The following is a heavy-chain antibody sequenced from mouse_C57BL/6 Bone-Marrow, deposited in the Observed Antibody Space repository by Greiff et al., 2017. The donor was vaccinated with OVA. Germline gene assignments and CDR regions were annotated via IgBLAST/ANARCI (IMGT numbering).Heavy chain of an antibody. CDR3: TRGIYYYGSSYVDYFDY. J-gene: IGHJ2*01. V-gene: IGHV6-6*01. CDR1: GFTFSDAW. D-gene: IGHD1-1*01. Sequence: EVKLVESGGGLVQPGGSMKLSCAASGFTFSDAWMDWVRQSPEKGLEWVAEIRNKANNHATYYAESVKGRFTISRDDSKSSVYLQMNSLRAEDTGIYYCTRGIYYYGSSYVDYFDYWGQGTTLTVSS. CDR2: IRNKANNHAT.